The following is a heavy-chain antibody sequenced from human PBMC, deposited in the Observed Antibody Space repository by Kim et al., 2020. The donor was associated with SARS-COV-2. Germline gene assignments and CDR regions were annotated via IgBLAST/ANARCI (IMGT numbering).Heavy chain of an antibody. CDR1: GFSFSDSA. D-gene: IGHD3-10*01. Sequence: GGSLRLSCAASGFSFSDSAMHWVRQASGKGLEWVGRIRSKANSYATTYAASVKGRFTISRDDSKNAVYLQMNSLKTEDTAVYYCTCVLGTTLAVCCYYDIWGRGTMVTVSS. J-gene: IGHJ3*02. V-gene: IGHV3-73*01. CDR3: TCVLGTTLAVCCYYDI. CDR2: IRSKANSYAT.